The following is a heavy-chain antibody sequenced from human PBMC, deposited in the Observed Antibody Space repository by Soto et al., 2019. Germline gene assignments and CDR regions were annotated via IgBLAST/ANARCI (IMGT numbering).Heavy chain of an antibody. J-gene: IGHJ5*02. Sequence: SETLSLTCTVSGGSISSGGYYWSWIRQHPGKGLEWIGYIYYSGSTYYNPSLKSRVTISVDTSKNQFSLKLSSVTAADTAVYYCARAHIAYGSGILGWFDPWGQGTLVTVSS. V-gene: IGHV4-31*03. CDR2: IYYSGST. CDR1: GGSISSGGYY. CDR3: ARAHIAYGSGILGWFDP. D-gene: IGHD3-10*01.